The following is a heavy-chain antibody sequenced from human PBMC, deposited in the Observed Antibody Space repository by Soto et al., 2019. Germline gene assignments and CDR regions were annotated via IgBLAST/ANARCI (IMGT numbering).Heavy chain of an antibody. CDR1: GFTFSSYG. D-gene: IGHD6-19*01. Sequence: PGGSLRLSCAASGFTFSSYGMHWVRQAPGKGLEWVAVIWYDGSNKYYADSVKGRFTISRDTSKNTLYLQMNCLRAEDTAVYYCARDRTGRGWAVAGRTYSYYYGMDVWGQGTTVTVSS. CDR3: ARDRTGRGWAVAGRTYSYYYGMDV. V-gene: IGHV3-33*01. J-gene: IGHJ6*02. CDR2: IWYDGSNK.